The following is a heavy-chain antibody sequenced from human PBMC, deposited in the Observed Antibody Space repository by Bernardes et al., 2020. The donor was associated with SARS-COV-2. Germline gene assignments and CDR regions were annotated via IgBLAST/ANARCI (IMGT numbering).Heavy chain of an antibody. CDR2: IKQDGSEK. V-gene: IGHV3-7*03. Sequence: GGSLRLSRVASGFTFSSYWMSWVRQAPGKGLEWVANIKQDGSEKYYVDSVKGRFTISRDNAKNSLYLQMNSLRAEDTAVYYCARVASIAVAGLFLPYYYYGIYVWGQGTTVTVSS. J-gene: IGHJ6*02. CDR3: ARVASIAVAGLFLPYYYYGIYV. CDR1: GFTFSSYW. D-gene: IGHD6-19*01.